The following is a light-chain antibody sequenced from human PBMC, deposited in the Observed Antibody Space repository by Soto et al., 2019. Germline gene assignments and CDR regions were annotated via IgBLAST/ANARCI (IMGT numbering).Light chain of an antibody. J-gene: IGLJ1*01. CDR1: KNDIGVYDF. V-gene: IGLV2-8*01. CDR2: EVV. CDR3: CSYAGSYNIYL. Sequence: QSALTQPPSASGSPGQSVTISCTGTKNDIGVYDFVSWYQHHPGKAPRLIIYEVVQRPSGVPDRFSGSKSGNTASLTISGLQAEDEGDYYCCSYAGSYNIYLFGTGTKLTVL.